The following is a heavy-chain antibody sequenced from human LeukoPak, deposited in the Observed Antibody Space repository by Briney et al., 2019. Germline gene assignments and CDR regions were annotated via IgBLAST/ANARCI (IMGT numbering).Heavy chain of an antibody. D-gene: IGHD5-12*01. CDR2: ISWNSGSI. CDR3: AKDDLVATGFDY. V-gene: IGHV3-9*01. J-gene: IGHJ4*02. Sequence: PGGSLRLSCAASGFTFDDYAMHWVRQAPGKGLEWVSGISWNSGSIGYADSVKGRFTISRDNAKNSLYLQMNSLRAEDTALYYCAKDDLVATGFDYWGQGTLVTVSS. CDR1: GFTFDDYA.